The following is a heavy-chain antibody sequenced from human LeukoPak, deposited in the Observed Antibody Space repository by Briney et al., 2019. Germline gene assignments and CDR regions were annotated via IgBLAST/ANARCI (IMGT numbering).Heavy chain of an antibody. V-gene: IGHV3-23*01. CDR2: ISGSGGST. D-gene: IGHD6-6*01. J-gene: IGHJ4*02. Sequence: GGSLRLSCAASGFTFSSYGMSWVRQAPGKGLEWVSAISGSGGSTYYADSVKGRFTISRDNSKNTLYLQMNSLRAEDTAVYYCARGMGFEQLGRVTFDYWGQGTLVTVSS. CDR3: ARGMGFEQLGRVTFDY. CDR1: GFTFSSYG.